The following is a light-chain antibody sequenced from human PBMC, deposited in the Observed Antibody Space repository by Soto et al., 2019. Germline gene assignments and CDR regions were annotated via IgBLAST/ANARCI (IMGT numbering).Light chain of an antibody. J-gene: IGKJ1*01. Sequence: DIQMTQSPSTLSASVGDRVTLACRASQSISPWLAWYQQKPGKSPKLLINGDSTLESGVPSRFSGSGSGTEFTLTISSLQPDDFATYYCQQYSSAVTVGQGTKVDIK. CDR2: GDS. CDR1: QSISPW. CDR3: QQYSSAVT. V-gene: IGKV1-5*01.